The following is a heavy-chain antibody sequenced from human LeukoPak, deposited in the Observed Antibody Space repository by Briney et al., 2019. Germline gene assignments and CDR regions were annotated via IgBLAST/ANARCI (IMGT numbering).Heavy chain of an antibody. V-gene: IGHV3-7*01. J-gene: IGHJ4*02. CDR3: ARENYRGYYFDY. D-gene: IGHD3-10*01. CDR1: GFIFSSYW. CDR2: IKQDGSEK. Sequence: GGSLRLSCAASGFIFSSYWMSWVRQAPGKGLEWVANIKQDGSEKYYVDSVKGRFTISRDNAKNSLYLQMNSLRAEDTAVYYCARENYRGYYFDYWGQGTLVTVSS.